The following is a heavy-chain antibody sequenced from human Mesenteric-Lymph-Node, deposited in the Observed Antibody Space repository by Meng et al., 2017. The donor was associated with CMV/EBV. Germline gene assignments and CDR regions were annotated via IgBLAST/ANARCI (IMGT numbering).Heavy chain of an antibody. CDR2: ISVGGGGT. D-gene: IGHD4-11*01. J-gene: IGHJ4*02. CDR3: AKDSPILTV. V-gene: IGHV3-23*01. Sequence: LSGAVAGLTFSNYGMSWVRQAPGKGLEWVSAISVGGGGTYYADSVKGRFTISRDDSKNTLYLQMNSLRPEDTAIYYCAKDSPILTVWGQGTLVTVSS. CDR1: GLTFSNYG.